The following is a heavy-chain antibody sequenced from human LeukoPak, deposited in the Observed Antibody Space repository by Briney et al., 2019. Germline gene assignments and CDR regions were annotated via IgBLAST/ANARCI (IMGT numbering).Heavy chain of an antibody. CDR3: ARCTGGSCVFDY. J-gene: IGHJ4*02. CDR2: IWFDGSKR. D-gene: IGHD2-8*02. V-gene: IGHV3-33*01. CDR1: GFNFSTYG. Sequence: GGSLRLSCAASGFNFSTYGMHWVRQAPGKGLEWVALIWFDGSKRYYGDSLKGRFTVSRDNSKNTLYLQVNCLRAADTAVYYCARCTGGSCVFDYWGQGTLVTVSS.